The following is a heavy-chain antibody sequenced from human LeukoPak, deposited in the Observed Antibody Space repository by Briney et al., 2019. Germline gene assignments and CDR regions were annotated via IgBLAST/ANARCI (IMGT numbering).Heavy chain of an antibody. V-gene: IGHV3-23*01. CDR1: GLTFSNYA. CDR3: AKSPQEWLAYFDY. Sequence: QPRGSLRLSVAASGLTFSNYAMSWVRQAPGKGLKGVSGIPGSGGSTYYADSVKGRFSISRDNSKNTLYLQMNSLRAEDTAVYYCAKSPQEWLAYFDYWGQGTLVTVSS. D-gene: IGHD6-19*01. J-gene: IGHJ4*02. CDR2: IPGSGGST.